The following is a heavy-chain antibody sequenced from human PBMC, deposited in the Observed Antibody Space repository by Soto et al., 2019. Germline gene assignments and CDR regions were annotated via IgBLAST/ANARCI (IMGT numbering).Heavy chain of an antibody. J-gene: IGHJ4*02. CDR2: INPSGGST. V-gene: IGHV1-46*01. CDR3: ARNLASADV. Sequence: ASVKVSCKASGYIFTSFYIHWVRQAPGQGLEWMAIINPSGGSTNYAQKFQGRITLTRDTSTSTVYMGLSSLRSEDTAVYYCARNLASADVWGQGTLVTVSS. D-gene: IGHD6-13*01. CDR1: GYIFTSFY.